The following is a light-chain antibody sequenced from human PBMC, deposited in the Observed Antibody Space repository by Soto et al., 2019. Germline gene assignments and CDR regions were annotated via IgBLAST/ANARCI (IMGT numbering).Light chain of an antibody. J-gene: IGKJ4*01. CDR3: QQSNSVTSLT. Sequence: DNQMTQPPSSLSASVGDRVTITCRATQNIDRYLNWYQQKPGKAPNLLIYAASSLQSGVPSRFSGIGSGTDFTLTIRTLQAKEFANYYCQQSNSVTSLTFGGGTKVEI. CDR2: AAS. V-gene: IGKV1-39*01. CDR1: QNIDRY.